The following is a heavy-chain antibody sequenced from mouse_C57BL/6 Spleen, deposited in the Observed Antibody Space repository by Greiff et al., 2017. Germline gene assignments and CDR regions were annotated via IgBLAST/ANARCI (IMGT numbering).Heavy chain of an antibody. CDR1: GYTFTSYW. Sequence: VQLQQSGAELVKPGASVKMSCKASGYTFTSYWITWVKQRPGQGLEWIGDIYPGSGSTNYNEKFKSKATLTVDTSSSTAYMQLSSLTSEDSAVYYCARRASLTTVVARDAMDYWGQGTSVTVSS. J-gene: IGHJ4*01. CDR2: IYPGSGST. D-gene: IGHD1-1*01. CDR3: ARRASLTTVVARDAMDY. V-gene: IGHV1-55*01.